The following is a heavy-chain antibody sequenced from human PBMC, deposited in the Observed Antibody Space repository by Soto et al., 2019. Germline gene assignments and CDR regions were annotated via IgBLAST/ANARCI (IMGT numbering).Heavy chain of an antibody. CDR2: ISGTGRTT. D-gene: IGHD3-10*01. CDR3: AKIWFGESEPFDY. V-gene: IGHV3-23*01. CDR1: GFTFSSYA. J-gene: IGHJ4*02. Sequence: LRLSCAASGFTFSSYALSWVRQTPGKGLEWVSSISGTGRTTYYADSVKGRFIISRDNSKNTLYLQMNSLRAEDTAVYYCAKIWFGESEPFDYWGLGTLVTVSS.